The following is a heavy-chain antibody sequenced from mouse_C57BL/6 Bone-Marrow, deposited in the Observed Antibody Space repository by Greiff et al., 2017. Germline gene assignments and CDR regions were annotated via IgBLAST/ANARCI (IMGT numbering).Heavy chain of an antibody. V-gene: IGHV14-3*01. Sequence: VQLQQSVAELVRPGASVKLSCTASGFNIKNTYMHWVKQRPEQGLEWIGRIDPANGNTKYAPKFQGQATITADTSSNTAYLQLSSLTSEDTAIYYCARVVTTTPSWFAYWGQGTLVTVSA. D-gene: IGHD2-2*01. CDR3: ARVVTTTPSWFAY. J-gene: IGHJ3*01. CDR2: IDPANGNT. CDR1: GFNIKNTY.